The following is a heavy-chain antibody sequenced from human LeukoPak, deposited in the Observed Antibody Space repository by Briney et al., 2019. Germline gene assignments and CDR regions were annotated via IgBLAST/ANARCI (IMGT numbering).Heavy chain of an antibody. V-gene: IGHV4-31*03. J-gene: IGHJ6*02. CDR1: GGSISSGGYY. Sequence: PSETLSLTCTVSGGSISSGGYYWSWLRQHPGKGLEWIGYIYYSGSTYYNPSLKSRVTISVDTSKNQFSLKLSSVTAADTAVYYCARVNRYYGSGSYVYYYYGMEVWGQGTTVTVSS. CDR2: IYYSGST. CDR3: ARVNRYYGSGSYVYYYYGMEV. D-gene: IGHD3-10*01.